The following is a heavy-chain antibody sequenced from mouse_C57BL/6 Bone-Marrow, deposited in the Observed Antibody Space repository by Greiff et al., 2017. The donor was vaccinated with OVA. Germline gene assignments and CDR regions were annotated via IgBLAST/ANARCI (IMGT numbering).Heavy chain of an antibody. J-gene: IGHJ3*01. CDR1: GFSLTSYG. Sequence: VMLVESGPGLVAPSQSLSITCTVSGFSLTSYGVDWVRQSPGKGLEWLGVIWGVGSTNYNSAPKSRLSISKYNSKSKVYFKMNSLQTDDTAMYYCASGGFAYWGQGTLVTVSA. CDR3: ASGGFAY. CDR2: IWGVGST. V-gene: IGHV2-6*01.